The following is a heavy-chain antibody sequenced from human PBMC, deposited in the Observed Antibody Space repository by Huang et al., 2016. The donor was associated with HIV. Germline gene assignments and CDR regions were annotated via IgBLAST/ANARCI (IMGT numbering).Heavy chain of an antibody. D-gene: IGHD3-22*01. V-gene: IGHV1-18*01. CDR2: IRASSGDT. J-gene: IGHJ3*02. CDR3: ARDPKYHRIGYYRQRRGIDI. Sequence: QIQLMQSGPELKQPGASVKVSCKDSGYTFTSYGITWVRQAPGQWPEWMGWIRASSGDTEYAQKFQGRVTVTTEPSTNIDYMELRSLRSDDTAKYYCARDPKYHRIGYYRQRRGIDIWGQGTMVIVSS. CDR1: GYTFTSYG.